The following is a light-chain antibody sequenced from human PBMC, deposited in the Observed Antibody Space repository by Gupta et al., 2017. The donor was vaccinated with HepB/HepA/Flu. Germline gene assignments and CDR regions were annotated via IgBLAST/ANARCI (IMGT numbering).Light chain of an antibody. J-gene: IGKJ1*01. CDR3: QQANYFPTA. CDR2: PAS. CDR1: QDISSW. Sequence: DIQMTQSPSSLSASVGDRVTITCRASQDISSWLAWYQQKPGKAPKLLISPASSLQSGVPSRFSGSGYGTDFTLTISSLQPEDFATYYCQQANYFPTAFGQGTAVEIK. V-gene: IGKV1-12*01.